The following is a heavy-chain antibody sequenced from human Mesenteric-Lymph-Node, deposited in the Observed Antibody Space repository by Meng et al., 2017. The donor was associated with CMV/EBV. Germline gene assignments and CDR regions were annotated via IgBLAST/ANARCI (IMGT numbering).Heavy chain of an antibody. CDR2: ISYDGSNK. Sequence: GESLKISCAASGFTFSSYAMHWVRQAPGKGLEWVAVISYDGSNKYYADSVKGRFTISRDNSKNTLYLQMNSLRAEDTAVYYCARAKALYFDFWSASLLYFDNWGQGTLVTVSS. CDR1: GFTFSSYA. D-gene: IGHD3-3*01. V-gene: IGHV3-30-3*01. CDR3: ARAKALYFDFWSASLLYFDN. J-gene: IGHJ4*02.